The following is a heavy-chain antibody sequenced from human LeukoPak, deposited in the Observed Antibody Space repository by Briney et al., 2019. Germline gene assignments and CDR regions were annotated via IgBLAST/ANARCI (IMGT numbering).Heavy chain of an antibody. CDR3: ARDRYYYDSSGYYPISSSYYYYYYMDV. J-gene: IGHJ6*03. Sequence: GGSLRLSCAASGFTFSSYWMSWVRQAPGKGLEWVANIKQDGSEKYYVDSVKGRFTISRDNAKNSLYLQMNSLRAEDTAVYYCARDRYYYDSSGYYPISSSYYYYYYMDVWGKGTTVTVSS. CDR1: GFTFSSYW. D-gene: IGHD3-22*01. V-gene: IGHV3-7*01. CDR2: IKQDGSEK.